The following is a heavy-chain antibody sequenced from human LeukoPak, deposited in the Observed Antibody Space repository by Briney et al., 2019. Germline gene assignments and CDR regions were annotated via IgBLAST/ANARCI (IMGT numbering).Heavy chain of an antibody. CDR1: GGSISNYY. V-gene: IGHV4-59*01. CDR3: ARGLGIGDY. D-gene: IGHD7-27*01. J-gene: IGHJ4*02. CDR2: IFYSGST. Sequence: SETLSLTCTVSGGSISNYYWTWIRQPPGKGLEWIGYIFYSGSTDYNPSLKSRVTISVDTSKNQFSLKLSPVTAADTAVYYCARGLGIGDYWGQGTLVTVSS.